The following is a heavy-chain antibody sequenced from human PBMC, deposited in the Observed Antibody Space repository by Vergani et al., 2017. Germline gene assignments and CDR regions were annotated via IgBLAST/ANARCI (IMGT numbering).Heavy chain of an antibody. CDR2: INHSGST. J-gene: IGHJ5*02. Sequence: QVQLQQWGAGLLKPSETLSLTCAVYGGSFSGYYWSWIRQPPGKGLEWIGEINHSGSTNYNPSLKSRVTISVDTSKNQFSLKLSSVTAADTAVYYCARGTLTATNWFDPWGQGTLVTVSS. CDR3: ARGTLTATNWFDP. D-gene: IGHD2-21*02. V-gene: IGHV4-34*01. CDR1: GGSFSGYY.